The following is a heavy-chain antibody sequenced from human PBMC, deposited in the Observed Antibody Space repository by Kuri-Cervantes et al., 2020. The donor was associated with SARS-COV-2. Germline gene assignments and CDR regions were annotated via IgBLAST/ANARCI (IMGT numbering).Heavy chain of an antibody. CDR3: AKGGSGAHYFDY. CDR2: IKQDGSEK. CDR1: GFTFSSYA. D-gene: IGHD3-10*01. Sequence: GGSLRLSCAASGFTFSSYAMSWVRQAPGKGLEWVANIKQDGSEKYYVDSVKGRFTIPRDNAKNSLYLQMNSLRAEDTAVYYCAKGGSGAHYFDYWGQGTLVTVSS. V-gene: IGHV3-7*01. J-gene: IGHJ4*02.